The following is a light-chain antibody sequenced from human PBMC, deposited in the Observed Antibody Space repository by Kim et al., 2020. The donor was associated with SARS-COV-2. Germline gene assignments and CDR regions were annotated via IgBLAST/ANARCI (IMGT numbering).Light chain of an antibody. J-gene: IGLJ3*02. Sequence: SSELTQDPAVSVALGQTVRITCQGDSLRSYYASWYQQKPGQAPVLVIYGKNNRPSGIPDRFSGSSSGNTASLTITGAQAEDEADYYCNSRDSSGNNLEWVFGGGTQLTVL. CDR2: GKN. CDR1: SLRSYY. V-gene: IGLV3-19*01. CDR3: NSRDSSGNNLEWV.